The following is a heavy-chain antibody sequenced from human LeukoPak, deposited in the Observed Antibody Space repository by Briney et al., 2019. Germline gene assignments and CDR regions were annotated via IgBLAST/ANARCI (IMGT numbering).Heavy chain of an antibody. J-gene: IGHJ6*02. CDR2: VGRGGTPI. V-gene: IGHV3-21*01. Sequence: KPGGSLRLSCAASGFTFSSYSMNWVRQGPGKGLEWVAIVGRGGTPIYYGDSVKGRFTISRDNSKNSLYLQMNSLTVEDTAVYFCVRNADGSTKNYGMDVWGQGTTVTVSS. CDR3: VRNADGSTKNYGMDV. D-gene: IGHD5-24*01. CDR1: GFTFSSYS.